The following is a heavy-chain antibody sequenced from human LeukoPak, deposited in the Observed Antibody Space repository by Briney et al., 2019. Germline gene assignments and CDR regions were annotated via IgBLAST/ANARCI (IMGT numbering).Heavy chain of an antibody. CDR1: GFMFRSYW. V-gene: IGHV3-7*05. D-gene: IGHD1-14*01. CDR2: IKQDGSEK. J-gene: IGHJ3*02. Sequence: GGSLRLSCAASGFMFRSYWMTWVRQAPGKGLEWVANIKQDGSEKNYLDSVRGRFTISRDDARNSLYLQMNGLRVEDTAVYYCARDQSIPNLDAFDIWGQGTMVTVSS. CDR3: ARDQSIPNLDAFDI.